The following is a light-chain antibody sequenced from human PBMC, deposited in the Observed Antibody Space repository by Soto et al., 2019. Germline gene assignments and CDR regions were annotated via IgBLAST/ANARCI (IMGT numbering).Light chain of an antibody. CDR3: SSYTSRRDDV. CDR2: DVS. CDR1: SSDVGGYNY. V-gene: IGLV2-14*01. Sequence: QSALTQPASVSGSPGQSITISCTGTSSDVGGYNYVSWYQQHPGKAPKLMIYDVSNRPSGVSNRFSGSKSGNTASLTISGLQAADEADNYCSSYTSRRDDVFGTGTKVTVL. J-gene: IGLJ1*01.